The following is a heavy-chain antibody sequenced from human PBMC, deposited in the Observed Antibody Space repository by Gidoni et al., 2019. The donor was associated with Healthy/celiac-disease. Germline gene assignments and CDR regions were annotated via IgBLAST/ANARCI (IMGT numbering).Heavy chain of an antibody. D-gene: IGHD3-22*01. CDR3: ARHRYYDSSGYYYALDAFDI. J-gene: IGHJ3*02. V-gene: IGHV5-51*01. Sequence: EVQLVQSGAEVKKPGEALKVSCKGSGYSFTSYWIGWVRQMPGKGLEWMGIIYPGDSDTRYSPSFQGQVTISADKSISTAYLQWRSLKASDTAMYYCARHRYYDSSGYYYALDAFDIWGQGTMVTVSS. CDR1: GYSFTSYW. CDR2: IYPGDSDT.